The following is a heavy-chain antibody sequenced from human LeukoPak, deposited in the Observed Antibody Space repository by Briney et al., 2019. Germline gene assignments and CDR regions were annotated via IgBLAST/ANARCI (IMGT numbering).Heavy chain of an antibody. CDR3: ARQAPRDTVTTRGRLWDFDY. Sequence: SETLSLTCTVSGGSISSYYWSWIRQPPGKGLEWIGYIYYSGSTNYNPSLKSRVTISVDTSKNQFSLKLSSVTAADTAVYYCARQAPRDTVTTRGRLWDFDYWGQGTLVTVSS. CDR1: GGSISSYY. CDR2: IYYSGST. V-gene: IGHV4-59*08. J-gene: IGHJ4*02. D-gene: IGHD4-17*01.